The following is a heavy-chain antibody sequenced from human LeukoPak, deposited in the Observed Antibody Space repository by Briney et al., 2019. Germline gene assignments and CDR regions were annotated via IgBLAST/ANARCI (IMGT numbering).Heavy chain of an antibody. CDR2: NSGSGTNT. CDR3: AKGREAYSGIYTPFEC. V-gene: IGHV3-23*01. D-gene: IGHD1-26*01. J-gene: IGHJ4*02. Sequence: GGSLRLLCEASGFTLNPYAMRWVPQAPGKGLEGVATNSGSGTNTYYTDSVKGRFIISRDSSKNTLYLQMNSLRAEDTAVYYCAKGREAYSGIYTPFECWGQGTLVTVSS. CDR1: GFTLNPYA.